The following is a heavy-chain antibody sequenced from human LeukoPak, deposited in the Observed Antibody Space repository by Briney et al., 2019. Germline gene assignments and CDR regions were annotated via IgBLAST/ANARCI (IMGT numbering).Heavy chain of an antibody. CDR2: ISYDGSNK. D-gene: IGHD6-13*01. J-gene: IGHJ4*02. V-gene: IGHV3-30-3*01. CDR3: ARDGGAAAGIDY. Sequence: GGSLRLSCAASGFTFSSYAMHWVRQAPGKGLEWVVVISYDGSNKYYADSVKGRFTISRDNSKNTLYLQMNSLRAEDTAVYYCARDGGAAAGIDYWGQGTLVTVSS. CDR1: GFTFSSYA.